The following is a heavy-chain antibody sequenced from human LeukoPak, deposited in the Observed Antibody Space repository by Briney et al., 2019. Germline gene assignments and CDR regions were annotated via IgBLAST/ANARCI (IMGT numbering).Heavy chain of an antibody. V-gene: IGHV3-30-3*01. CDR2: ISYDGSNK. D-gene: IGHD3-22*01. J-gene: IGHJ5*02. CDR1: GFTFSSYA. Sequence: GGSLRLSCAASGFTFSSYAMHWVRQAPGKGLEWVAVISYDGSNKYYADSVKGRFTISRDNAKNSLYLQMNSLRAEDTAVYYCARDQGGYYYDSPWDRFDPWGQGTLVTVSS. CDR3: ARDQGGYYYDSPWDRFDP.